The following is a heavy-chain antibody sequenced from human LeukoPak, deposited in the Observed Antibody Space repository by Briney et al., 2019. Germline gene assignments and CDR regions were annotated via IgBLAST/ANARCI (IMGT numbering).Heavy chain of an antibody. D-gene: IGHD1-1*01. CDR1: GYTFSGYY. J-gene: IGHJ5*02. CDR2: INPNSGGT. CDR3: AREAETTLNWFDP. V-gene: IGHV1-2*02. Sequence: ASVKVSCKASGYTFSGYYMHWVRQAPGQGLEWMGWINPNSGGTKYAQKFQGRVTMTRDTSISTAYMELSGLRSDDTAVYYCAREAETTLNWFDPWGQGTLVTVSS.